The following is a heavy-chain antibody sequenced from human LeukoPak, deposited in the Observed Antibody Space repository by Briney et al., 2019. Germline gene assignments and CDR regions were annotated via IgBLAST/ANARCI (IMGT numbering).Heavy chain of an antibody. CDR3: ARRSACGGDCSYAFDI. CDR1: GYTFTGYY. V-gene: IGHV1-2*02. Sequence: ASVKVSCKASGYTFTGYYMHWVRQAPGQGLEWMGWINPNSGGTNYAQKFQGRVTMTRDTPISTAYMELSRLRSDDTAVYYCARRSACGGDCSYAFDIWGQGTMVTVSS. D-gene: IGHD2-21*01. CDR2: INPNSGGT. J-gene: IGHJ3*02.